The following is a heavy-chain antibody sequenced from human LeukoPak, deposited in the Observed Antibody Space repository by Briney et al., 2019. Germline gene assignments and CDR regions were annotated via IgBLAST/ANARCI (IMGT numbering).Heavy chain of an antibody. J-gene: IGHJ5*02. CDR2: IYTSGST. Sequence: SETLSLTCTVSGGSISSYYWSWIRQPAGKGLEWIGRIYTSGSTNYNPSLKSRVTMSVDTSKNQFSLKLSSVTAADTAVYYCARVATIFGVITPWFDPWGQGTLVTVSS. CDR3: ARVATIFGVITPWFDP. CDR1: GGSISSYY. D-gene: IGHD3-3*01. V-gene: IGHV4-4*07.